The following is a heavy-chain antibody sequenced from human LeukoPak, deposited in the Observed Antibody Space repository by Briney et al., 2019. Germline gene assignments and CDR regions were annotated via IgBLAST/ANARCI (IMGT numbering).Heavy chain of an antibody. CDR3: ARLAALRGFYYYMDV. V-gene: IGHV4-38-2*02. CDR1: GYSISSGYY. CDR2: IYRDGNT. Sequence: SETLSLTCTVSGYSISSGYYWGWIRQPPGEGLEWVANIYRDGNTYYNPSLKSRVTISVDTSKNQFYLRLSSVTAADTAVYYCARLAALRGFYYYMDVWGKGTTVTVSS. J-gene: IGHJ6*03. D-gene: IGHD6-6*01.